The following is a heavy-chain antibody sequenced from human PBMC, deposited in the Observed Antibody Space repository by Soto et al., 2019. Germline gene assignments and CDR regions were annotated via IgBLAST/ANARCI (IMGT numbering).Heavy chain of an antibody. CDR1: GFSLSTSGMC. Sequence: ESGPTLVNPTQTLTLTCTFSGFSLSTSGMCVSWIRQPPGKALEWLALIDWDDDKYYSTSLKTRLTISKDTSKNQVVLTMTNMDPVDTATYYCARGLVTLRGRHYYYGMEVWGQGTTVTVSS. D-gene: IGHD3-9*01. J-gene: IGHJ6*02. V-gene: IGHV2-70*01. CDR2: IDWDDDK. CDR3: ARGLVTLRGRHYYYGMEV.